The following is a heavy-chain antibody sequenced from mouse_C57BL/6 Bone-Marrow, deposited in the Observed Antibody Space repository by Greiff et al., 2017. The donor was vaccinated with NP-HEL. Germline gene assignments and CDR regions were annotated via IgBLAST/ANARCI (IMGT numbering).Heavy chain of an antibody. D-gene: IGHD1-1*01. Sequence: EVMLVESGAELVRPGASVKLSCTASGFNIKDDYMHWVKQRPEQGLEWIGWIDPENGDTEYASKFQGKATITADTSSNTAYLQLSSLTSEDTAVYYCTTVTTVVATDDYWGQGTTLTVSS. CDR2: IDPENGDT. V-gene: IGHV14-4*01. CDR3: TTVTTVVATDDY. CDR1: GFNIKDDY. J-gene: IGHJ2*01.